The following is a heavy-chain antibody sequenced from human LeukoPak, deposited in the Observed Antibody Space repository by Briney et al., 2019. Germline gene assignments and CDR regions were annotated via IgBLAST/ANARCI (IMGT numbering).Heavy chain of an antibody. V-gene: IGHV3-20*04. CDR1: GFTFDDYG. J-gene: IGHJ4*02. CDR3: ARDQLNYDFWSGENSGFDY. CDR2: INWNGGST. D-gene: IGHD3-3*01. Sequence: GGSLRLSCAASGFTFDDYGMSWVRHAPGKGLEWVSGINWNGGSTGYADSVKGRFTISRDNAKNSLYLQMNSLRAEDTALYYCARDQLNYDFWSGENSGFDYWGQGTLVTVSS.